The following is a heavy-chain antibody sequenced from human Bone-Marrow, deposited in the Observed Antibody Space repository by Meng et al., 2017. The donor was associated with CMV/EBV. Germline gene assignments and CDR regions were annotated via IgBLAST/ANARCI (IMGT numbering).Heavy chain of an antibody. J-gene: IGHJ4*02. Sequence: SETLSLTCTVSGGSISSSSYYWGWIRQPPGKGLEWIGSIYYSGSTYYNPSLKSRVTISVDTSKNRFSLKLSSVTAADTAVYYCFITGTILDYWGQGTLVTVSS. V-gene: IGHV4-39*07. CDR1: GGSISSSSYY. CDR3: FITGTILDY. D-gene: IGHD1-7*01. CDR2: IYYSGST.